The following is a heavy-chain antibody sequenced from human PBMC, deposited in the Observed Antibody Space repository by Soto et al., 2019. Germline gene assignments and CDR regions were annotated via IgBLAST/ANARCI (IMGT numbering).Heavy chain of an antibody. CDR1: GFTFSSYW. Sequence: GGSLRLSCAASGFTFSSYWMSWVRQAPGKGLEWVANIKQDGSEKYYVDSVKGRFTISRDNAKNSLYLQMNSLRAEDTAVYYCARSYYDFWSGYFGYYYYYMDVWGKGTTVTVSS. CDR2: IKQDGSEK. V-gene: IGHV3-7*01. J-gene: IGHJ6*03. D-gene: IGHD3-3*01. CDR3: ARSYYDFWSGYFGYYYYYMDV.